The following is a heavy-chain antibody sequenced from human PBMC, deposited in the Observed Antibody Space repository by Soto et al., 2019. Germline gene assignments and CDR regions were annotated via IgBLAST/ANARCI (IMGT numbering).Heavy chain of an antibody. V-gene: IGHV4-31*03. J-gene: IGHJ6*02. CDR1: GGSISSGGYY. Sequence: LSLTCTVSGGSISSGGYYWRWIRQHPGKGLEWIGYIYYSGSTYYNPSLKSRVTISVDTSKNQFSLKLSSVTAADTAVYYCAREDPGYYDFWKGMDVWGQGTTVTVSS. CDR3: AREDPGYYDFWKGMDV. D-gene: IGHD3-3*01. CDR2: IYYSGST.